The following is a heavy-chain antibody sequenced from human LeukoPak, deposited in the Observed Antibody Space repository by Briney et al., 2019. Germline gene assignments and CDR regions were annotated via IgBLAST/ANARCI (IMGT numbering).Heavy chain of an antibody. Sequence: NPWGSLRLSCAASGFTFSDYYMSWIRQAPGKGLEWVSYISSSGSTIYYADSVKGRFTISRDNAKNSLYLQMNSLRAEDTAVYYCARDRYCSGGSCYWTRDFYYWGQGTLVTVSS. CDR2: ISSSGSTI. V-gene: IGHV3-11*04. D-gene: IGHD2-15*01. CDR3: ARDRYCSGGSCYWTRDFYY. J-gene: IGHJ4*02. CDR1: GFTFSDYY.